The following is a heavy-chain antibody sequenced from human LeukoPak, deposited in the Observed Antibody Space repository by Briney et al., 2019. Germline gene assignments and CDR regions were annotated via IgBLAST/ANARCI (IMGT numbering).Heavy chain of an antibody. CDR2: IYYSGST. Sequence: SETLSLTCTVSGGSISSYYWSWIRQPPGKGLEWIGYIYYSGSTNYNPSLKSRVTISVDTSKNQFSLKLSSVTAADTAVYYCASLGSPYYYYGMDVWGQGTTVTVSS. CDR3: ASLGSPYYYYGMDV. D-gene: IGHD3-10*01. CDR1: GGSISSYY. J-gene: IGHJ6*02. V-gene: IGHV4-59*12.